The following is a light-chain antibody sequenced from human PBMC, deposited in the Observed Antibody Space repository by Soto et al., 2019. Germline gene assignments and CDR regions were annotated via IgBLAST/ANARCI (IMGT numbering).Light chain of an antibody. CDR3: QQYNNSPPSYT. J-gene: IGKJ2*01. V-gene: IGKV3-15*01. CDR2: GAS. Sequence: EIVMTQSPATLSVSPGDRATLSCRASQSVSSSLAWYQQKPGQAPRLLIYGASTRATGVPDRFSGSGSGTEFTLTISSLQSEDSAVYYCQQYNNSPPSYTFGQGTKLEIK. CDR1: QSVSSS.